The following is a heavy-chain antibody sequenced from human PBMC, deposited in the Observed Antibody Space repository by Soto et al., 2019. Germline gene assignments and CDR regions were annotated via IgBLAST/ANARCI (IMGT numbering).Heavy chain of an antibody. J-gene: IGHJ5*02. CDR3: ARDRGYSGYDWFDP. D-gene: IGHD5-12*01. CDR2: INPNSGGT. Sequence: ASVKVSCKASGYTFTGYYMHWVRQAPGQGLEWMGWINPNSGGTNYAQKFQGWVTMTRDTSISTAYMELSRLRSDDTAVYCCARDRGYSGYDWFDPWGQGTLVTVSS. V-gene: IGHV1-2*04. CDR1: GYTFTGYY.